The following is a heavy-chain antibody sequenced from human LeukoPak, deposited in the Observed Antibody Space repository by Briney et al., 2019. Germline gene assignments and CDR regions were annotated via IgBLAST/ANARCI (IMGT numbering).Heavy chain of an antibody. CDR3: AREGYYYDGSGSH. J-gene: IGHJ4*02. D-gene: IGHD3-22*01. V-gene: IGHV4-30-2*01. CDR2: INHGGST. CDR1: GGSISRDSYS. Sequence: PSETLSLTCAVSGGSISRDSYSWSWIRQPPGKGLEWIGYINHGGSTYYNPSLKSRATISVDRFNNQFCLNMSSVTAADTAVYYCAREGYYYDGSGSHWGQGALVTVSS.